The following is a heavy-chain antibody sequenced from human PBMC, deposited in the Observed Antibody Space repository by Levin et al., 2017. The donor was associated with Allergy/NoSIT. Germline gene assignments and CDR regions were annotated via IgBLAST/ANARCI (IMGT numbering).Heavy chain of an antibody. CDR3: AKGDCSGGSCYRGLRIRGFDY. CDR1: GFTFSSYG. V-gene: IGHV3-30*18. Sequence: PGGSLRLSCAASGFTFSSYGMHWVRQAPGKGLEWVAVISYDGSNKYYADSVKGRFTISRDNSKNTLYLQMNSLRAEDTAVYYCAKGDCSGGSCYRGLRIRGFDYWGQGTLVTVSS. J-gene: IGHJ4*02. CDR2: ISYDGSNK. D-gene: IGHD2-15*01.